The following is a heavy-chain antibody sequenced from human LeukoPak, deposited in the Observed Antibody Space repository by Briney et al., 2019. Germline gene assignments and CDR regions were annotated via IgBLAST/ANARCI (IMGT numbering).Heavy chain of an antibody. Sequence: GGSLRLSCAASGFTFDDYTMHWVRQAPGKGLEWVSLISWDGGSTYYADSVKGRFTISRDNSKNSLYLQMNCLRTEDTALYYCAKTPNSSSWYGGFDYWGQGTLVTVSS. D-gene: IGHD6-13*01. CDR2: ISWDGGST. CDR3: AKTPNSSSWYGGFDY. V-gene: IGHV3-43*01. CDR1: GFTFDDYT. J-gene: IGHJ4*02.